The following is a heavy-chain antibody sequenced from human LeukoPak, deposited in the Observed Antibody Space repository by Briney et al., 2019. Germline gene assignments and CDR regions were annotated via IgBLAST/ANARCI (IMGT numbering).Heavy chain of an antibody. Sequence: EASVKVSCKASGYTFTSYGMSWVRQAPGQGLEWMGWISAYNGNTNYAQKLQGRVTMTTDTSTSTAYMELRSLRSDDTAVYYCARGCSSTSCYWSDYWGQGTLVTVSS. CDR2: ISAYNGNT. D-gene: IGHD2-2*01. CDR3: ARGCSSTSCYWSDY. V-gene: IGHV1-18*01. CDR1: GYTFTSYG. J-gene: IGHJ4*02.